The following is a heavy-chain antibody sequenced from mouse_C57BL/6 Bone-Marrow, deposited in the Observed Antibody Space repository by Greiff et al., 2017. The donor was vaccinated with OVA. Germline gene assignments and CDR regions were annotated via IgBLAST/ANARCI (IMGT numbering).Heavy chain of an antibody. V-gene: IGHV5-6*01. CDR2: ISSGGSYT. CDR3: ARPRAGSFAY. Sequence: EVQVVESGGDLVKPGGSLKLSCAASGFTFSSYGMSWVRQTPDKRLEWVATISSGGSYTYYPDSVKGRFTISRDKAKNTLYLQMSSLKSEDTAMYYCARPRAGSFAYWGQGTLVTVSA. D-gene: IGHD3-1*01. J-gene: IGHJ3*01. CDR1: GFTFSSYG.